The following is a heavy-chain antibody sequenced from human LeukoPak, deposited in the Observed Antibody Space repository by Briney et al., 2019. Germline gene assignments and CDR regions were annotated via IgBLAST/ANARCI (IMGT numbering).Heavy chain of an antibody. V-gene: IGHV1-69*13. D-gene: IGHD3-22*01. CDR1: GGTFSIYA. CDR2: IIPIFGTE. J-gene: IGHJ6*02. CDR3: ARGHYDSSGYYSLFGYYYYGMDV. Sequence: SVNVSCTASGGTFSIYAISWVRQAPGQGLGWMGGIIPIFGTENYAQKFQGRVTITADESTSTAYMELSSLRSEDTAVYYCARGHYDSSGYYSLFGYYYYGMDVWGQGTTVTVSS.